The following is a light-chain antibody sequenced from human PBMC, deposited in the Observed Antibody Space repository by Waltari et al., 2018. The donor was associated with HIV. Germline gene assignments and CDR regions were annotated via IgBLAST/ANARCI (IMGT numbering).Light chain of an antibody. CDR2: SDN. CDR3: AAWDDSLAEPYVL. CDR1: TSTLGTTS. V-gene: IGLV1-44*01. Sequence: QSVLAQPPSASGTPGQRVTISCSGTTSTLGTTSVHLYHQLPGTAPKLLIFSDNQRPSGVPDRFSGSKSGTSASLAISGLQSEDEGDYYCAAWDDSLAEPYVLFGGGTRLTVL. J-gene: IGLJ2*01.